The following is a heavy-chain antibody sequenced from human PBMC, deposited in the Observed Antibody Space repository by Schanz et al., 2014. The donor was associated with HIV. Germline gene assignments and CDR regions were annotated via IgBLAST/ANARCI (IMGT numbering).Heavy chain of an antibody. D-gene: IGHD3-22*01. CDR3: AKPEYDSRGNSQSHFDS. J-gene: IGHJ5*01. Sequence: EVQLVESGGGVVRPGGSLRLSCAASGFTFNNYAMTWVRQAPGKGLEWVSSISESGGRSYYADSVNGRFTISRDNSKNTLYLQMTTLRTEDTAVYYCAKPEYDSRGNSQSHFDSWGQGTLVTVSS. V-gene: IGHV3-23*04. CDR2: ISESGGRS. CDR1: GFTFNNYA.